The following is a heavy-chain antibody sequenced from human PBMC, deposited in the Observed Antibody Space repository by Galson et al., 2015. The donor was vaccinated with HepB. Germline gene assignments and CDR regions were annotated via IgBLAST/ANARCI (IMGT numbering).Heavy chain of an antibody. CDR2: ITTSGTTI. CDR1: GFTFSDYY. J-gene: IGHJ6*03. CDR3: ARVRDYARHYYYYYMDV. D-gene: IGHD3-16*01. Sequence: SLRLSCAASGFTFSDYYMSWIRQAPGKGLEWVSHITTSGTTINYAHSVKGRFTISRDNARNSLYLQMDSLRAEDTAVYYCARVRDYARHYYYYYMDVWGKGTTVTVS. V-gene: IGHV3-11*01.